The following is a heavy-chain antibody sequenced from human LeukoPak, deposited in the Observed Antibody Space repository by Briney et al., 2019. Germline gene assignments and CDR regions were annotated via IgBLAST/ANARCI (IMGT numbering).Heavy chain of an antibody. D-gene: IGHD3-10*01. J-gene: IGHJ4*02. Sequence: GGSLRLSCAASGFTVSGNYMSWVRQAPGKGLEWLSVIHRGGNTYYADSVKGRFTISRDSSKNTVFLQMDSLRAEDTAVYYCARNPGYGLGVDYGGYWGQGTLVTVSS. CDR3: ARNPGYGLGVDYGGY. CDR2: IHRGGNT. CDR1: GFTVSGNY. V-gene: IGHV3-66*01.